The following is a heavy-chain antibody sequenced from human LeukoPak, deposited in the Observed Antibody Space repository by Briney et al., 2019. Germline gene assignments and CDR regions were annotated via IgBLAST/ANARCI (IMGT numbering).Heavy chain of an antibody. CDR1: GFTFSSYA. CDR2: ISYDGSNK. J-gene: IGHJ4*02. D-gene: IGHD6-19*01. Sequence: GGSLRLSCAASGFTFSSYAMHWVRQAPGKGLEWVAVISYDGSNKYYADSVKGRFTISRDNSKNTLYLQMNSLRSEDTAVYYCAKLRDTSGWFLDYWGQGTLVTVSS. CDR3: AKLRDTSGWFLDY. V-gene: IGHV3-30*04.